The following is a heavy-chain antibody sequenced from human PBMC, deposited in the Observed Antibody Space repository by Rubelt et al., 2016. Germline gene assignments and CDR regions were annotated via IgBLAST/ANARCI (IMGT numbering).Heavy chain of an antibody. J-gene: IGHJ5*02. CDR1: GGSLSGSSYY. D-gene: IGHD5-18*01. CDR2: FYYTGST. V-gene: IGHV4-39*01. Sequence: QLQLQESGPGLAKPSETLSLTCTVSGGSLSGSSYYWGWIRQPPEKGLEWIGSFYYTGSTYYNPSLKSRVTISVDMSKNQFSLKRTSVTAADTAVYSCARHEWATVMVIFDPWGQGTLVTASS. CDR3: ARHEWATVMVIFDP.